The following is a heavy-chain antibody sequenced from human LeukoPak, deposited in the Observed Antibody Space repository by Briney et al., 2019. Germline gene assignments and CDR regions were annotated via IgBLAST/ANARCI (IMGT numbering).Heavy chain of an antibody. CDR2: IYPGDSDT. J-gene: IGHJ4*02. Sequence: GESLKISCKGSGYSFTTYWIGWVRQMPGKGLEWMGMIYPGDSDTRYSPSFQGQVTFSADKSISTAYLQWSSLKASDTAIYYCARRDVTTFDFDYWGQGTLVTVSS. CDR3: ARRDVTTFDFDY. CDR1: GYSFTTYW. V-gene: IGHV5-51*01. D-gene: IGHD4-17*01.